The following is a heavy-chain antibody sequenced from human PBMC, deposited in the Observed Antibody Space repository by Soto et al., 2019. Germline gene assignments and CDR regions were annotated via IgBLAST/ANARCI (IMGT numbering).Heavy chain of an antibody. CDR2: IIPILGIA. CDR3: ARDKADSYGFYY. CDR1: GGTFSSYT. V-gene: IGHV1-69*08. J-gene: IGHJ4*02. D-gene: IGHD5-18*01. Sequence: QVQLVQSGAEVKKPGSSVKVSCRASGGTFSSYTISWVRQAPGQGLEWMGRIIPILGIANYAQKFQGRVTITADKSTSTAYMELSSLRSEDMAVYYCARDKADSYGFYYWGQGTLVTVAS.